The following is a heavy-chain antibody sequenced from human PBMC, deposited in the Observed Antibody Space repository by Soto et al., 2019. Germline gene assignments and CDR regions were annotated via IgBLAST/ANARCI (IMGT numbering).Heavy chain of an antibody. CDR3: ARSGYSSSWYVGTYYYYGMDV. J-gene: IGHJ6*02. D-gene: IGHD6-13*01. V-gene: IGHV1-69*13. CDR1: GYTFIDYY. CDR2: IIPIFGTA. Sequence: SVKVSCKASGYTFIDYYIHWVRQAPGQGLEWMGWIIPIFGTANYAQKFQGRVTITADESTSTAYMELSSLRSEDTAVYYCARSGYSSSWYVGTYYYYGMDVWG.